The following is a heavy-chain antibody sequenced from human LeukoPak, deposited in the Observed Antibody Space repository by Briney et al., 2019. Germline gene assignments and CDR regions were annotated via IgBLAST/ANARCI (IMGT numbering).Heavy chain of an antibody. CDR2: IIPIFDTP. Sequence: ASVKVSCKASGGTFSNYAIGWVRQAPGQGLEWMGGIIPIFDTPSYAQKFQGRVTVTADKSTSTAYMELSSLSSEDTAMYFCARRLTLVRGVSGTDAFDIWGQGTMVTVSS. D-gene: IGHD3-10*01. CDR1: GGTFSNYA. J-gene: IGHJ3*02. CDR3: ARRLTLVRGVSGTDAFDI. V-gene: IGHV1-69*06.